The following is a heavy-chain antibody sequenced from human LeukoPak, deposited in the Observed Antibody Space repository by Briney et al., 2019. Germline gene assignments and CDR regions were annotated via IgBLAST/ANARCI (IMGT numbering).Heavy chain of an antibody. CDR2: MNPNSSNT. J-gene: IGHJ4*02. CDR1: GYTFTSYD. Sequence: ASVKVSCKASGYTFTSYDINWVRQATGQGLEWMGWMNPNSSNTGYAQKFQGRVTMTRNTSISTAYMELSSLRSEDTAVYYCARGGSPIFGVVTYDYWGQGTLVTVSS. D-gene: IGHD3-3*01. CDR3: ARGGSPIFGVVTYDY. V-gene: IGHV1-8*01.